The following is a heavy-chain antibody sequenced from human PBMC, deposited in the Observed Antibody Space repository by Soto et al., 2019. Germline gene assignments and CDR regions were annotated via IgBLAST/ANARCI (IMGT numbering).Heavy chain of an antibody. CDR2: ISSSDNII. CDR3: ARDLGYYDSSGYFDY. D-gene: IGHD3-22*01. V-gene: IGHV3-11*01. Sequence: LRLSCAASGFTFSDYYMSWIRQAPGKGLEWVAYISSSDNIIYYADSVKGRFTISRDNAKNSLYLQMNSLRAEDTAVYYCARDLGYYDSSGYFDYWGQGTLVTVSS. CDR1: GFTFSDYY. J-gene: IGHJ4*02.